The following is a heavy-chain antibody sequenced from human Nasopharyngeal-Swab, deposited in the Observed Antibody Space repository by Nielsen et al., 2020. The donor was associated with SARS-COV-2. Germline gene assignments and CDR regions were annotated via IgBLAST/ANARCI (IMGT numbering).Heavy chain of an antibody. Sequence: GESLKISCAASGFTFSSYSMNWVRQAPGKGLEWVSYISSSSSTIYYADSVKGRFTISRDNAKSSLYLQMNSLRAEDTAVYYCTRAAGSSGWYYWGQGTLVTVSS. D-gene: IGHD6-19*01. CDR2: ISSSSSTI. CDR1: GFTFSSYS. CDR3: TRAAGSSGWYY. V-gene: IGHV3-48*01. J-gene: IGHJ4*02.